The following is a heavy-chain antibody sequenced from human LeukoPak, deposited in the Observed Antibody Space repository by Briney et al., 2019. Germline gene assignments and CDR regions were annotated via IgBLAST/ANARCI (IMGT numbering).Heavy chain of an antibody. J-gene: IGHJ5*02. Sequence: GGPLRLSCAASGLTFSSYVMSWVRQAPGKGLGLVSAIRGNCGSTYYPGSEKGRLIIPRDNSKNPLYLQMSSLRAEDTAVYYCAKVDYRQGPWFDPWGQGTPVTVSS. V-gene: IGHV3-23*01. CDR2: IRGNCGST. D-gene: IGHD4-11*01. CDR3: AKVDYRQGPWFDP. CDR1: GLTFSSYV.